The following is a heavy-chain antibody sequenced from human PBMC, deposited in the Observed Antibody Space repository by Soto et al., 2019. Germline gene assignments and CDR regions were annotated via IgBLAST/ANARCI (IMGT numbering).Heavy chain of an antibody. CDR3: AKSGYSSSWYVEETNWFDP. J-gene: IGHJ5*02. CDR2: ISGSGGST. Sequence: EVQLLESGGGLVQPGGSLRLSCAASGFTFSSYAMSWVRQAPGKGLEWVSAISGSGGSTYYADSVKDRFTISRDNSKNTLYLQMNSLRAEDTAVYYCAKSGYSSSWYVEETNWFDPWGQGTLVTVSS. CDR1: GFTFSSYA. V-gene: IGHV3-23*01. D-gene: IGHD6-13*01.